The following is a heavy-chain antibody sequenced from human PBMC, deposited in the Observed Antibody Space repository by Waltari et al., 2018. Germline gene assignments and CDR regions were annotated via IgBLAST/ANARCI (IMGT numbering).Heavy chain of an antibody. V-gene: IGHV4-39*07. CDR1: GGSISSSSYY. Sequence: QLQLQESGPGLVKPSETLSLTCTVSGGSISSSSYYWGWIRQPPGKGLEWIGSIYYRGSTYYNPALKSRVTISVDTSKNQCSLKLSSVTAADTAVYYCARATPIAPLYYFDYWGQGTLVTVSS. CDR2: IYYRGST. J-gene: IGHJ4*02. CDR3: ARATPIAPLYYFDY. D-gene: IGHD6-13*01.